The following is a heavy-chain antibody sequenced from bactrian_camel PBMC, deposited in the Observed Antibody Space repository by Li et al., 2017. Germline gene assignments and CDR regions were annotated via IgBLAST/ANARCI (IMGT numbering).Heavy chain of an antibody. CDR1: GTYSSDC. D-gene: IGHD3*01. V-gene: IGHV3S53*01. Sequence: HVQLVESGGGSVQAGGSLRLSCVGSGTYSSDCMGWFRQAPGKEREWVAIIDTDGSIRYADSVKGRFTISQDNPKNTLYLQMNSLKPEDSSMYYCAADPRAVGDCYTGASNWGQGTQVTVS. J-gene: IGHJ4*01. CDR3: AADPRAVGDCYTGASN. CDR2: IDTDGSI.